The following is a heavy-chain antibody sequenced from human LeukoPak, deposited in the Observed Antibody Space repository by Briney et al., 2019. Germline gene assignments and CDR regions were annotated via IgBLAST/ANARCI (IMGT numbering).Heavy chain of an antibody. V-gene: IGHV1-2*02. Sequence: ASVTVSCKASGYSFTTYWIHWVRQAPGQGLEWMGCMNPDNGVTGYAQRFQGRVTMTRDTSVNTAYMHLSSLKSDDTVIYFCARDPGFLQSDYWGQGTLVTVPS. CDR2: MNPDNGVT. D-gene: IGHD5-24*01. CDR3: ARDPGFLQSDY. CDR1: GYSFTTYW. J-gene: IGHJ4*02.